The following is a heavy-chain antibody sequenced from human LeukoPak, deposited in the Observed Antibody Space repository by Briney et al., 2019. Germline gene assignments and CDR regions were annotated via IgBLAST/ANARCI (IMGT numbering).Heavy chain of an antibody. J-gene: IGHJ4*02. Sequence: GGSLRLSCTASGFSFSAYGMHWVRQAPGKGLEGVAFIRNDGSNKYYANSVKGRFTISRGNSKNTLYLQMNSLRAEDTAVYYCAKEKSQYWSSTSCYTKDLDYWGQGTLVTVSS. CDR3: AKEKSQYWSSTSCYTKDLDY. D-gene: IGHD2-2*02. CDR1: GFSFSAYG. V-gene: IGHV3-30*02. CDR2: IRNDGSNK.